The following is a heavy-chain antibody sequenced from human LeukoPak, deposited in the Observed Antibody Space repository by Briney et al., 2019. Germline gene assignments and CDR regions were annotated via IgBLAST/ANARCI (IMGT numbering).Heavy chain of an antibody. V-gene: IGHV3-30*03. CDR1: GFTFSSYG. D-gene: IGHD1-14*01. CDR3: ATRCQPNDY. Sequence: GGSLRLSCAASGFTFSSYGMHWVRQAPGKGLEWVAVISYDGSNKYYADSVKGRFTISRDNSKNTLYLQMNSLRAEDTAVYYCATRCQPNDYWGQGTLVTVSS. CDR2: ISYDGSNK. J-gene: IGHJ4*02.